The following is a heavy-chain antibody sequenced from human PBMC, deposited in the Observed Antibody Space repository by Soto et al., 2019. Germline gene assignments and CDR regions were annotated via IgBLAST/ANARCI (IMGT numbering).Heavy chain of an antibody. CDR2: IYWDDDN. CDR1: AFSLSTSGVG. Sequence: QITLKESGPTLEKPKHTLTTTCTLSAFSLSTSGVGVGWIRQPPGKDLEWLALIYWDDDNRYRTPLKRRITITKDSDKNQMVLTMTNIDPVDTYTYYSAHSVGGYYYVGPSNFDDWGQGTLVTVSS. D-gene: IGHD3-22*01. J-gene: IGHJ4*02. V-gene: IGHV2-5*02. CDR3: AHSVGGYYYVGPSNFDD.